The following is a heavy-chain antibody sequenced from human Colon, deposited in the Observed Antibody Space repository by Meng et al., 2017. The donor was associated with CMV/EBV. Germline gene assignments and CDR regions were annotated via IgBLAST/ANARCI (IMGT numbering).Heavy chain of an antibody. CDR2: MYTSGST. J-gene: IGHJ2*01. V-gene: IGHV4-4*07. Sequence: VQLPESGPGPVKPAHNWPLTGPVPGGSITSYYWSWTRQPSGRGLEWIGRMYTSGSTNYNPSLKSRVTMSVDTSKKQFSLKLSSVTAADTAMYYCAKEAPGGNYWYFDLWGRGTLVTVSS. CDR3: AKEAPGGNYWYFDL. CDR1: GGSITSYY. D-gene: IGHD1-26*01.